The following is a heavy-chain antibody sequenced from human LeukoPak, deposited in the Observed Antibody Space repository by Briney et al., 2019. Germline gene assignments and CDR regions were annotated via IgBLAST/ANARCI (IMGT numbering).Heavy chain of an antibody. J-gene: IGHJ4*02. CDR2: IRSKANSYAT. CDR3: TTRDYGGRNDY. CDR1: GFTFSGSA. D-gene: IGHD4-23*01. Sequence: GGSLRLSCAASGFTFSGSAMHWVRQASGKGLEWVGRIRSKANSYATAYAASVKGRFTISRDDSKNTAYLQMNSLETEDTAVYHCTTRDYGGRNDYWGQGTLVTVSS. V-gene: IGHV3-73*01.